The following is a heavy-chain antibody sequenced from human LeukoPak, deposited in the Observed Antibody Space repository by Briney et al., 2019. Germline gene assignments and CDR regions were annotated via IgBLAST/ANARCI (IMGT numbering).Heavy chain of an antibody. Sequence: SETLSLTCTVSGGSISSSSYYWGWIRQPPGKGLEWIGSIYYSGSTYYNPSLKSRVTISVDTSKNQFSLKLSSVTAADTAVYYCARHEVGYCSSTSCYTLEAFDYWGQGTLVTVSP. V-gene: IGHV4-39*01. J-gene: IGHJ4*02. CDR1: GGSISSSSYY. CDR2: IYYSGST. D-gene: IGHD2-2*02. CDR3: ARHEVGYCSSTSCYTLEAFDY.